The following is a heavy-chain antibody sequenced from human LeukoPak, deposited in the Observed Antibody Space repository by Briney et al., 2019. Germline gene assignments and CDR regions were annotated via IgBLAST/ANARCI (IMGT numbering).Heavy chain of an antibody. CDR2: IYYSGST. CDR3: ARDYGDSLDY. Sequence: SETLSLTCTVSGGSISSGGSYWSWIRQHPGKGLEWIGYIYYSGSTYYNPSLKSRVTISVDTSKNQFSLKLSSVTAADTAVYYCARDYGDSLDYWGQGTLVTVSS. V-gene: IGHV4-31*03. D-gene: IGHD4-17*01. J-gene: IGHJ4*02. CDR1: GGSISSGGSY.